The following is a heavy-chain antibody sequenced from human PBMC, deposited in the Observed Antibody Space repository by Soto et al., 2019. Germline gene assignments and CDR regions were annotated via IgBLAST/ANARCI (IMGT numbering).Heavy chain of an antibody. CDR1: GFTFSSYD. J-gene: IGHJ4*02. CDR3: ARREPGLLSWIDY. V-gene: IGHV3-13*01. Sequence: EVQLVESGGGLVQPGGSLRLSCAASGFTFSSYDMHWVRQDTGKGLEWVSAIGTAGDTYYPGSVKGRFTISRENVKNSLYLQMNSLRAGDTAVYYCARREPGLLSWIDYWGQGTLVTVSS. D-gene: IGHD3-16*02. CDR2: IGTAGDT.